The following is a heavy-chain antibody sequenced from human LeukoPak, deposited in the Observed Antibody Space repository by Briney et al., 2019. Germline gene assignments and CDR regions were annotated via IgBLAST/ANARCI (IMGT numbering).Heavy chain of an antibody. Sequence: GGSLRLSCAASGFTFSSYSMNWVRQAPGKGLEWVSYISSSSSTIYYADSVKGRFTISRDNAKNSLYLQMNSLRAEDTAVYYCAREIFWSGYYSNLHFDYWGQGTLVTVSS. D-gene: IGHD3-3*01. J-gene: IGHJ4*02. CDR1: GFTFSSYS. CDR2: ISSSSSTI. V-gene: IGHV3-48*01. CDR3: AREIFWSGYYSNLHFDY.